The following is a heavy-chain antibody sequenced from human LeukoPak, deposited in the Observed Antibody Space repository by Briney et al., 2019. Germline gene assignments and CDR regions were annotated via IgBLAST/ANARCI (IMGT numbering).Heavy chain of an antibody. V-gene: IGHV1-69*04. Sequence: ASVKVSCKASGGTFSSYAISWVRQAPGQGLEWMGRIIPIFGIANYAQKFQGRVTITADKSTSTAYKELSSLRSEDTAVYYCARETGYCSGGSCYYDAFDIWGQGTMVTVSS. CDR1: GGTFSSYA. J-gene: IGHJ3*02. CDR3: ARETGYCSGGSCYYDAFDI. CDR2: IIPIFGIA. D-gene: IGHD2-15*01.